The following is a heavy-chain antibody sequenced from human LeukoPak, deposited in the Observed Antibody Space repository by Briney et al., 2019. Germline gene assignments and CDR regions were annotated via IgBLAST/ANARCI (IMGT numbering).Heavy chain of an antibody. D-gene: IGHD1-26*01. CDR1: GYSFTNYW. CDR3: ARRAGANLSLYYFDY. Sequence: PGESLKISCKGSGYSFTNYWIGWVRQMPGKGLEWMAIIYPGDSDTRYSPSFQGQVTISVDKSISTAYLQWTSLKASDTAIYYCARRAGANLSLYYFDYWGQGTLVTVSS. V-gene: IGHV5-51*01. CDR2: IYPGDSDT. J-gene: IGHJ4*02.